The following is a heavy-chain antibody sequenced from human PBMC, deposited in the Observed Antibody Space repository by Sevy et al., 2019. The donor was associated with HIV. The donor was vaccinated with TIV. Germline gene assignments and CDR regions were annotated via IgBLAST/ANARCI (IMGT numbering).Heavy chain of an antibody. D-gene: IGHD2-21*01. CDR2: IYYRGST. J-gene: IGHJ3*02. CDR1: GGSISSYY. Sequence: SETLSLTCTVSGGSISSYYWNWIRQSPGKGLEWIGYIYYRGSTNYNPSLKSRVTISIDTSKNQFSLNLTSVSAADTAVYYCARGIYSGAERPPFDIWGQGTMVTVSS. CDR3: ARGIYSGAERPPFDI. V-gene: IGHV4-59*01.